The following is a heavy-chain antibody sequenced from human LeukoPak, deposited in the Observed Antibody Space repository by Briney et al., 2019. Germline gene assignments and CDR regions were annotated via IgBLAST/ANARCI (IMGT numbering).Heavy chain of an antibody. CDR3: ARHGDCSSTSCPNNYYYYYGMDV. D-gene: IGHD2-2*03. CDR1: GYSFTSYW. J-gene: IGHJ6*02. V-gene: IGHV5-10-1*01. CDR2: IDPSDSYT. Sequence: GESLKISCKGSGYSFTSYWISWVRQMPGKGLEWMGRIDPSDSYTNYSPSFQGHVTISADKSISTAYLQWSSLKASDTAMHYCARHGDCSSTSCPNNYYYYYGMDVWGQGTTVTVSS.